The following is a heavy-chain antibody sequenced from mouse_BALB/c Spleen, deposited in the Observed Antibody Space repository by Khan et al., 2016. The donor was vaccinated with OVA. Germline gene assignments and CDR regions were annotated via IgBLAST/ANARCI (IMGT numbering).Heavy chain of an antibody. CDR3: ARENYYGRSCYAMDY. D-gene: IGHD1-1*01. CDR1: GYTFTSYW. J-gene: IGHJ4*01. V-gene: IGHV1S41*01. Sequence: DLVKPGASVKLSCKASGYTFTSYWINWIKQRPGQGLEWIGRIGPGGNNTYYNDMFKGKATLTVDTSSSTAYIQLSSLSSEDSAVYSWARENYYGRSCYAMDYWGQGTSVTVSS. CDR2: IGPGGNNT.